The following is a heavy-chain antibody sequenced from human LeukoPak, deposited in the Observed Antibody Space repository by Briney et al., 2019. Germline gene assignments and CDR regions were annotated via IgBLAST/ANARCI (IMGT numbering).Heavy chain of an antibody. CDR3: ARNVPAAKEDWFDP. Sequence: GASVKVSCKASGGTFNRYAFSWVRQAPGQGLEWMGGIMPIFGKANYAQKFQGRVTITTDESTSTAYMELSSLRSEDTAVYYCARNVPAAKEDWFDPWGQGTLATVSS. D-gene: IGHD2-2*01. V-gene: IGHV1-69*05. J-gene: IGHJ5*02. CDR1: GGTFNRYA. CDR2: IMPIFGKA.